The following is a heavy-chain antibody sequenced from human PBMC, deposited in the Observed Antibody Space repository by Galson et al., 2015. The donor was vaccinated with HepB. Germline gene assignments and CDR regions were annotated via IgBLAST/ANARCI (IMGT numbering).Heavy chain of an antibody. V-gene: IGHV3-33*01. CDR2: IWYDGSNK. CDR1: GFTFSSYG. Sequence: SLRLSCAASGFTFSSYGMHWVRQAPGEGLEWVAVIWYDGSNKYYADSVKGRFTISRDNSKNTLYLQMNSLRAEDTAVYYCARATMIASDWFDPWGQGTLVTVSS. CDR3: ARATMIASDWFDP. D-gene: IGHD3-22*01. J-gene: IGHJ5*02.